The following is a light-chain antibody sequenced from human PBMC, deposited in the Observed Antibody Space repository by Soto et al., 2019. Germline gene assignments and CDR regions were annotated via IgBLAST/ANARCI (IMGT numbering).Light chain of an antibody. V-gene: IGKV3D-15*01. Sequence: EIVMTQSPATLSVSPGERATLSCRASQSVSSSLAWYQHKPGQAPRLLIHGASIRATGIPARFSGSGSGTEFTLTISSLQSEDFAAYYCQQYSNRYTFGQGTKLEIK. CDR1: QSVSSS. J-gene: IGKJ2*01. CDR2: GAS. CDR3: QQYSNRYT.